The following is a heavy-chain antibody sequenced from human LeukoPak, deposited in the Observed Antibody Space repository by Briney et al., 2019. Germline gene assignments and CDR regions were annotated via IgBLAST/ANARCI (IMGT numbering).Heavy chain of an antibody. CDR1: RYTFTNYG. D-gene: IGHD3-10*01. Sequence: ASVTVSCKSSRYTFTNYGFNWLRQAPAQGLEWMGHSSYNDNTNYTQKFHDKVTIHTDTSTSTAYMELGILRSDDTAVYYCARYNSMFRGVTTSDYWGQGTLVTVSS. J-gene: IGHJ4*02. CDR2: SSYNDNT. CDR3: ARYNSMFRGVTTSDY. V-gene: IGHV1-18*01.